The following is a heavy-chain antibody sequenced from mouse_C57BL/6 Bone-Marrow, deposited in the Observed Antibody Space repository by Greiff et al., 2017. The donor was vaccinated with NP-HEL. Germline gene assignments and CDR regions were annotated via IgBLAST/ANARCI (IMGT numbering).Heavy chain of an antibody. D-gene: IGHD3-2*02. V-gene: IGHV7-3*01. CDR2: IRNKANGYTT. CDR3: ARYKSSSGYFDY. Sequence: EVKLLESGGGLVQPGGSLSLSCAASGFTFTDYYMSWVRQPPGEALEWLGFIRNKANGYTTEYSASVKGRFTISRDNSQSILYLQMNALRAEDSATYYCARYKSSSGYFDYWGQGTTLTVSS. CDR1: GFTFTDYY. J-gene: IGHJ2*01.